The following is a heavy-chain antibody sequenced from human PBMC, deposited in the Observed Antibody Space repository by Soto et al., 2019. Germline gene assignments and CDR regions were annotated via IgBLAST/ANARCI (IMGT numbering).Heavy chain of an antibody. D-gene: IGHD1-26*01. CDR3: ARDSGSYACFDY. CDR2: ISYDGSNK. Sequence: QVQLVESGGGVVQPGRSLRLSCAASGFTFSSYAMHWVRQAPGKGLEWVAVISYDGSNKYYADSVKGRFTISRDNSKNTLYLQMNSLRAEDTAVDYCARDSGSYACFDYWGQGTLVTVSS. J-gene: IGHJ4*02. CDR1: GFTFSSYA. V-gene: IGHV3-30-3*01.